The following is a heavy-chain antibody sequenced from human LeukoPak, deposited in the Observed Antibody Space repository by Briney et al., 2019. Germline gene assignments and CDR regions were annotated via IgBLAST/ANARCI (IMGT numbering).Heavy chain of an antibody. J-gene: IGHJ4*02. CDR3: ARLSGYHFDY. V-gene: IGHV4-34*01. Sequence: SETLSLTCGVYSGSLSDKYWSWIRQPPGKGLEWIGEINPSRRTNYNPSLKSRVTMSIDTSKNQFSLKLSSVTAADTAVYYCARLSGYHFDYWGQGALVTVSS. CDR2: INPSRRT. CDR1: SGSLSDKY. D-gene: IGHD5-12*01.